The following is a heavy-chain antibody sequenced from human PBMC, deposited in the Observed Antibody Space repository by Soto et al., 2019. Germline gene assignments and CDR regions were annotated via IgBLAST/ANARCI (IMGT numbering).Heavy chain of an antibody. J-gene: IGHJ6*02. CDR1: GGTFSSYA. CDR3: ARDPRPRKRPYYYYGMDV. V-gene: IGHV1-69*13. Sequence: SVKVSCKASGGTFSSYAISWVRQAPGQGLEWMGGIVPIFGTANYAQKFQGRVTITADESTSTAYMELSSLRSEDTAVYYCARDPRPRKRPYYYYGMDVWGQGTAVTVSS. CDR2: IVPIFGTA.